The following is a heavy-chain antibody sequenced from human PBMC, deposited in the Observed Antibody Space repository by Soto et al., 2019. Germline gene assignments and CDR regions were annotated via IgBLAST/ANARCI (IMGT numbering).Heavy chain of an antibody. CDR1: GGTFSSYV. CDR2: IIPIFGTA. D-gene: IGHD6-6*01. Sequence: SVKVSCKAFGGTFSSYVIGWVRQAPGQGLEWMGGIIPIFGTANYAQKFQGRVTMTRNTSISTAYMELSSLRSEDTAVYYCARLIIAARTFRFDYWGQGTLVTVSS. J-gene: IGHJ4*02. V-gene: IGHV1-69*05. CDR3: ARLIIAARTFRFDY.